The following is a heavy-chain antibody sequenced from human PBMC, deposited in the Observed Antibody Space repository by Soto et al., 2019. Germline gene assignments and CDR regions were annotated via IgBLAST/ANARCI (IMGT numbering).Heavy chain of an antibody. CDR1: GFTFSSYE. V-gene: IGHV3-48*03. CDR3: ARGNSPANVY. CDR2: ITSSGTTI. J-gene: IGHJ4*02. Sequence: GGSLRLSCAASGFTFSSYEMNWVRQAPGKGLEWISYITSSGTTIYYADSVKGRFTISRDNAKNSLYLQMNSLRAEDTAVYYCARGNSPANVYWGQGTLVTVSS. D-gene: IGHD2-2*01.